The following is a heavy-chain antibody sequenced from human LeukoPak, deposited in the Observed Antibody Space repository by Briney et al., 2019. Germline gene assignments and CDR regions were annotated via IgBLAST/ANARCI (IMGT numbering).Heavy chain of an antibody. V-gene: IGHV3-66*01. CDR3: ARAPPEYYFDY. Sequence: QPGGSLRLSCAASGFTVSSNYMSWVRQAPGKGLEWVSVIYSGGSTYYADSVKGRFTISRDNSKNTLYLQMNSLRAEDTAVYFCARAPPEYYFDYWGQGTLVTVSS. J-gene: IGHJ4*02. CDR1: GFTVSSNY. CDR2: IYSGGST.